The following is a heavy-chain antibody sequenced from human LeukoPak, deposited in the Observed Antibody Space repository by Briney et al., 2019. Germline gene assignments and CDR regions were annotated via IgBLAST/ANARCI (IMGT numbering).Heavy chain of an antibody. J-gene: IGHJ3*02. D-gene: IGHD1-7*01. CDR1: GYTFFTYW. Sequence: RGESLKISCKGSGYTFFTYWIGWVRQMPGKGLEWIGIIYPGDSDTRYSPSFQGQVTISADKSISTAYLQWSSLKASDTAMYYCVRLSSDDITGTTGTAFDIWGQGTMVTVSS. CDR2: IYPGDSDT. V-gene: IGHV5-51*01. CDR3: VRLSSDDITGTTGTAFDI.